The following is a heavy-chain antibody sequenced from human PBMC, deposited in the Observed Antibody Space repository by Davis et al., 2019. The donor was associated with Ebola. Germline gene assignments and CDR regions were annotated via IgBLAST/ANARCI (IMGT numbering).Heavy chain of an antibody. CDR2: IYYSGST. J-gene: IGHJ4*02. Sequence: PSETLSLTCTVSGGSISSGDYYWSWIRQPPGKGLEWIGYIYYSGSTYYNPSLKSRVTISVDTSKNQFSLKLSSVTAADTAVYFCARGYWGSGVFGYWGQGTLVTVSS. V-gene: IGHV4-30-4*08. D-gene: IGHD7-27*01. CDR3: ARGYWGSGVFGY. CDR1: GGSISSGDYY.